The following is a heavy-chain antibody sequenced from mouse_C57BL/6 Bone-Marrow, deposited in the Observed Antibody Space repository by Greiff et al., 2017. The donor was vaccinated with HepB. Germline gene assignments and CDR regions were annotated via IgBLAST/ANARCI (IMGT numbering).Heavy chain of an antibody. Sequence: VMLVESGPELVKPGASVKISCKASGYAFSSSWMNWVKQRPGKGLEWIGRIYPGDGDTNYNGKFKGKATLTADKSSSTAYMQLSSLTSEDSAVYFGARWLDAMDYWGQGTSVTVSS. CDR3: ARWLDAMDY. J-gene: IGHJ4*01. D-gene: IGHD2-2*01. V-gene: IGHV1-82*01. CDR2: IYPGDGDT. CDR1: GYAFSSSW.